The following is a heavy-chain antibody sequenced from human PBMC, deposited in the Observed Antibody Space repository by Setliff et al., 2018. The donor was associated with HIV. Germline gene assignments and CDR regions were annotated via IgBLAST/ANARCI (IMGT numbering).Heavy chain of an antibody. Sequence: KPSETLSLTCTVSGGSINSTSYYWGWIRQPPGNGLEWIGSIYHTGSTYYKPSLKSRVTISVDTSKNQFSLRLSSVTAADTAVYYCARDRRGYNEKDGMDVWGQGTTVTVSS. CDR3: ARDRRGYNEKDGMDV. CDR1: GGSINSTSYY. V-gene: IGHV4-39*07. J-gene: IGHJ6*02. D-gene: IGHD5-12*01. CDR2: IYHTGST.